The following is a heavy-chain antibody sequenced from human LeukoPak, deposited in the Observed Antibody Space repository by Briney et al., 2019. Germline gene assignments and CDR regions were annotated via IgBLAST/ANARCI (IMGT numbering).Heavy chain of an antibody. CDR3: ARGPALPKPKRFDY. Sequence: PSETLSLTCTVSGGSISSYYWSWIRQPPGKGLEWIGYIYYSGSTNYNPSLKSRVTISVDTSKNQFSLKLSSVTAADTAVYYCARGPALPKPKRFDYWGQGTLVTVSS. J-gene: IGHJ4*02. CDR2: IYYSGST. V-gene: IGHV4-59*08. CDR1: GGSISSYY.